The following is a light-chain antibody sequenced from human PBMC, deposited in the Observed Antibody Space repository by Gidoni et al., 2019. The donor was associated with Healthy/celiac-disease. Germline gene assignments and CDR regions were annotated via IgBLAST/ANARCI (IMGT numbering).Light chain of an antibody. CDR3: CSYAGSSTLV. J-gene: IGLJ3*02. CDR2: AVS. CDR1: SSDVESYNF. Sequence: QSALTQPASVSVSPGASITISCTGTSSDVESYNFVSWYQPHPGKAPKVMIYAVSKRPSGFSNRFAGSKSGKTASLTVPGLQAEDEADHYCCSYAGSSTLVFGGGTKLTVL. V-gene: IGLV2-23*02.